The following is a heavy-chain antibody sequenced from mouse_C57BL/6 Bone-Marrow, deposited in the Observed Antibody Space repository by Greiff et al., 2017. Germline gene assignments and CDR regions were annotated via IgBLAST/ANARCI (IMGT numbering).Heavy chain of an antibody. J-gene: IGHJ3*01. CDR1: GFNIKNTY. D-gene: IGHD1-1*01. CDR3: ARGYGSRAWFAY. Sequence: EVKLMESVAELVRPGASVKLSCTASGFNIKNTYMHWVKQRPEQGLEWIGRIDPANGNTKYAPKFQGKATITADTSSNTAYLQLSSLTSADPAIYYSARGYGSRAWFAYWGQGTLVTVSA. V-gene: IGHV14-3*01. CDR2: IDPANGNT.